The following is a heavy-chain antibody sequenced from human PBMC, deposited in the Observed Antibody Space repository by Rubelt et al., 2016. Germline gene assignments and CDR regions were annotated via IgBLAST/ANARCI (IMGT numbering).Heavy chain of an antibody. J-gene: IGHJ4*02. Sequence: RGSLRLSCEASGFTFSKAWLSWVRQAPGKGLEWVANIKQDGSEKYYVDSVKGRFTISRDNAKNSLYLQMNSLRAEDTAVYYCAKSRAVADPFNYWGQGTLVTVSS. D-gene: IGHD6-19*01. CDR1: GFTFSKAW. CDR3: AKSRAVADPFNY. CDR2: IKQDGSEK. V-gene: IGHV3-7*03.